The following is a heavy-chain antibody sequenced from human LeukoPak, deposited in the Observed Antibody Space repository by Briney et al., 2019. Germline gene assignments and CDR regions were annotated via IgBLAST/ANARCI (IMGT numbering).Heavy chain of an antibody. D-gene: IGHD3-10*01. V-gene: IGHV3-73*01. CDR2: IRSTANGYAT. Sequence: GGSLRLSCAASGFTFSSALHWVRQASGKGLEWVGRIRSTANGYATAYAASVKGRFTISRDDSKNTAYLQMDSLRAEDTAVYYCAKDPLSITMVRGVIWEYFDYWGQGTLVTVSS. CDR3: AKDPLSITMVRGVIWEYFDY. J-gene: IGHJ4*02. CDR1: GFTFSSA.